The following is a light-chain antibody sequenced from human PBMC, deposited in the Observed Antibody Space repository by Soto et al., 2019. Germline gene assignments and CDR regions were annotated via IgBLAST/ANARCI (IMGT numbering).Light chain of an antibody. CDR3: SSSAVTNNFVL. V-gene: IGLV2-8*01. J-gene: IGLJ3*02. Sequence: QSVVTQPPSASGSPGQSVTISCTGTSSDIGGYNSVSWYQQHPGKAPKLMIYAVNKRPLGVPDRFSGSKSGNTASLPVSELQAEDEADYYCSSSAVTNNFVLFGGGTKLTVL. CDR2: AVN. CDR1: SSDIGGYNS.